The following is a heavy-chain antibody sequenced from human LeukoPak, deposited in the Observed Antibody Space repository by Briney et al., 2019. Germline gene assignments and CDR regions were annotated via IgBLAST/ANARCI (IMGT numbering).Heavy chain of an antibody. V-gene: IGHV1-18*01. Sequence: ASVKVSCKASGYTFTSYGISWVRQAPGQGLEWMGWISAYNGNTNYAQKFQGRVTITADKSTNTAYMELSSLRSEDTAVYYCARDDRGFYYYDSSAYHFDYWGQGTLVTVSS. D-gene: IGHD3-22*01. CDR3: ARDDRGFYYYDSSAYHFDY. CDR1: GYTFTSYG. J-gene: IGHJ4*02. CDR2: ISAYNGNT.